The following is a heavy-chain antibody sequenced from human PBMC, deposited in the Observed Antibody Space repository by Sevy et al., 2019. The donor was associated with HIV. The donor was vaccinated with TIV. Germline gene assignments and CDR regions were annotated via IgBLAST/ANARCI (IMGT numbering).Heavy chain of an antibody. D-gene: IGHD6-13*01. J-gene: IGHJ4*02. CDR1: GFTFSSYA. V-gene: IGHV3-23*01. CDR3: ANQGFECAGYSSSPCWSH. Sequence: QLGGSLRLSCAASGFTFSSYAMSWVRQAPGKGLEWVSAISGSGGSTYYADSVKGRFTISRDNSKNTLYLQMNSLRAEDTAVYYCANQGFECAGYSSSPCWSHWGQGTLVTVSS. CDR2: ISGSGGST.